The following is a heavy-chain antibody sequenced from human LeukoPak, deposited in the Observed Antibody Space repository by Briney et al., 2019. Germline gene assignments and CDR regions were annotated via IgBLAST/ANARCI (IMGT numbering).Heavy chain of an antibody. CDR2: ISWNSGSI. D-gene: IGHD3-22*01. CDR3: AKGAGSYYDSSGPYYFDY. CDR1: GFTFDDYA. Sequence: QAGGSLRLSCAASGFTFDDYAMHWVRQAPGKGLEWVSGISWNSGSIGYADSVKGRFTISRDNAKNSLYLQMNSLRAEDTALYYCAKGAGSYYDSSGPYYFDYWGQGTLVTVSS. J-gene: IGHJ4*02. V-gene: IGHV3-9*01.